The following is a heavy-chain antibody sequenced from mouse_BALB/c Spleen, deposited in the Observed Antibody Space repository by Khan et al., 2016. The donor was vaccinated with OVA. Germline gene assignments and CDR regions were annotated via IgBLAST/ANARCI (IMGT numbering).Heavy chain of an antibody. Sequence: QVQLQQSGAELAKPGASVKMSCKASGYTFINYWILWVKQRPGQGLEWIGYINPSTGDTEYNQNFKDKATLTADKSSSTAYMQLSSLTSEDSAVYYCARRGLGWDFDYWGQGTTLTVSS. CDR1: GYTFINYW. D-gene: IGHD1-1*02. CDR2: INPSTGDT. CDR3: ARRGLGWDFDY. J-gene: IGHJ2*01. V-gene: IGHV1-7*01.